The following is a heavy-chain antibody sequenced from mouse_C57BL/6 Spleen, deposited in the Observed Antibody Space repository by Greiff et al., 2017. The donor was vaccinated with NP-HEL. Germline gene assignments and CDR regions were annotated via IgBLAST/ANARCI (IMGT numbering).Heavy chain of an antibody. CDR3: AREDYDYDYYAMDY. D-gene: IGHD2-4*01. J-gene: IGHJ4*01. CDR2: IYPGDGDT. Sequence: VKLQESGPELVKPGASVKISCKASGYAFSSSWMNWVKQRPGKGLEWIGRIYPGDGDTNYNGKFKGKATLTADKSSSTAYMQLSSLTSEDSAVYFCAREDYDYDYYAMDYWGQGTSVTVSS. CDR1: GYAFSSSW. V-gene: IGHV1-82*01.